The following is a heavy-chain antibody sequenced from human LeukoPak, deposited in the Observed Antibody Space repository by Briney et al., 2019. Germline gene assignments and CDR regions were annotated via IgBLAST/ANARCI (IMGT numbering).Heavy chain of an antibody. CDR3: AKGHPGGYYYYYYGMDV. J-gene: IGHJ6*02. D-gene: IGHD3-10*01. CDR1: GFTFSSYA. CDR2: ISGSGGST. Sequence: GGSLRLSCAASGFTFSSYAMSWVRQAPGKGLEWVSAISGSGGSTYYADSAKGRFTISRDNSKNTLYLQMNSLRAEDTAVYYCAKGHPGGYYYYYYGMDVWGQGTTVTVSS. V-gene: IGHV3-23*01.